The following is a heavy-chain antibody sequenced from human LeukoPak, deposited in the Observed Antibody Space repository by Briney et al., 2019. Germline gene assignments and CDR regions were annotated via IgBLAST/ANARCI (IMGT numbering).Heavy chain of an antibody. CDR3: ARPAVAGLRAGGYDY. CDR1: GFTFSSYW. D-gene: IGHD6-19*01. V-gene: IGHV3-7*01. J-gene: IGHJ4*02. Sequence: GGSLRLSCAASGFTFSSYWMNWVRQAPGKGLEWVANIKQDGSEKYYVDSVKGRFTISRDHAKNSLYLQMNSLRVEDTAVYYCARPAVAGLRAGGYDYWGQGALVTVSS. CDR2: IKQDGSEK.